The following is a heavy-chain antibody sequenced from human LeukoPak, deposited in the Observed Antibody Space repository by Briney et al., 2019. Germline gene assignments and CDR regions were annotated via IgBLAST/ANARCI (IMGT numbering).Heavy chain of an antibody. CDR2: ISSSSSYI. Sequence: KSGGSLRLSCAACGFTFSSYSMNWVRQAPGKGLEWVSSISSSSSYIYYADSVKGRFTISRDNAKNSLYLQMNSLRAEDTAVYYCARDLGRGDFSYYYDSSGYYGFDYWGQGTLVTVSS. V-gene: IGHV3-21*01. J-gene: IGHJ4*02. CDR3: ARDLGRGDFSYYYDSSGYYGFDY. D-gene: IGHD3-22*01. CDR1: GFTFSSYS.